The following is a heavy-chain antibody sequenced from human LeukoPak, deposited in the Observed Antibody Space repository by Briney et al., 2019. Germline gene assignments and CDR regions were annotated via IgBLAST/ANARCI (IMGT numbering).Heavy chain of an antibody. CDR3: AKDFGRVGAKDY. J-gene: IGHJ4*02. V-gene: IGHV3-30*04. CDR1: GFTFSSYA. Sequence: GGSLRLSCAASGFTFSSYAMHWVRQAPGKGLEWVAVISYDGSNKYYADSVKGRFTISRDNSKNTLYLQMNSLRAEDTAVYYCAKDFGRVGAKDYWGQGTLVTVSS. CDR2: ISYDGSNK. D-gene: IGHD1-26*01.